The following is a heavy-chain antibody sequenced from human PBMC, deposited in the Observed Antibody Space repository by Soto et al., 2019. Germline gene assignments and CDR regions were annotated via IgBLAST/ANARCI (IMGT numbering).Heavy chain of an antibody. CDR1: GGSISSGGYS. Sequence: QLQLQESGSGLVKPSQTLSLTCAVSGGSISSGGYSWSWIRQPPGKGLEWIGYIYHSGSTYYTPSLNRRVTISVDRSKQQFSLKLSSVTAADTAVYYCARGGKTVTTFDYWGQGTLVTVSS. CDR3: ARGGKTVTTFDY. V-gene: IGHV4-30-2*01. D-gene: IGHD4-17*01. J-gene: IGHJ4*02. CDR2: IYHSGST.